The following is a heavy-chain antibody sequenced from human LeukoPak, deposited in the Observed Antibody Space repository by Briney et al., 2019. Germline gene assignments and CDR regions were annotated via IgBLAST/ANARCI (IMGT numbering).Heavy chain of an antibody. V-gene: IGHV3-48*01. Sequence: GGALRLSWAASGFNFSSYRINLVRQAPGEGVEWVSYISSSSSTIYYADSVKGRFTISRDNAKNSLYLQMNSLRAEDTAVYYCARGYSRAAFDIWGQGTVVAVSS. D-gene: IGHD2-15*01. CDR1: GFNFSSYR. J-gene: IGHJ3*02. CDR2: ISSSSSTI. CDR3: ARGYSRAAFDI.